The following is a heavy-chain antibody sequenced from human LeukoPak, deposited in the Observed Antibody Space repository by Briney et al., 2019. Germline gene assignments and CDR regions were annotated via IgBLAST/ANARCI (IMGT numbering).Heavy chain of an antibody. CDR3: ARDRRDYDFVTTEYSDYGMDV. CDR2: IWYDGSKK. V-gene: IGHV3-33*01. J-gene: IGHJ6*02. Sequence: GRSLRLSCAASGFIFRSYGIHWVRQVPGKGLEWVAVIWYDGSKKYYADSVKGRFTIARDNSKNTGYLQLNNLRAEDTAVYYCARDRRDYDFVTTEYSDYGMDVWGQGTTVTVSS. D-gene: IGHD3/OR15-3a*01. CDR1: GFIFRSYG.